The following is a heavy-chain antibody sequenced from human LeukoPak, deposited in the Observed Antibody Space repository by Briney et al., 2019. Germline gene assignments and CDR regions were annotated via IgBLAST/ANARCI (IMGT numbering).Heavy chain of an antibody. V-gene: IGHV3-48*02. CDR3: RRDNIWAFDI. Sequence: HAGGSLRLSCEASGFTFSSYSMNWVRQAPGKGLEWVSNINGQSTSMVYAASVKGRFSISRDKAKNSLFLQINRLRDEATAGHYCRRDNIWAFDICGQGKMFTVSS. CDR2: INGQSTSM. D-gene: IGHD2-21*01. CDR1: GFTFSSYS. J-gene: IGHJ3*02.